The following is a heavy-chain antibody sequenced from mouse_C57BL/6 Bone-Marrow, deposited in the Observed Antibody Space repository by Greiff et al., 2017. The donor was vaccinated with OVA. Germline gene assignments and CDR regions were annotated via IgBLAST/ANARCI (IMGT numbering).Heavy chain of an antibody. V-gene: IGHV1-61*01. J-gene: IGHJ3*01. Sequence: QVQLQQPGAELVRPGSSVKLSCKASGYTFTSYWMDWVKQRPGQGLEWIGNIYPSDSETHYNQKFKDKATLTVDKSSSTAYMQLSSPTSEDSAVYYCARGYYSPLGFAYWGQGTLVTVSA. D-gene: IGHD2-12*01. CDR1: GYTFTSYW. CDR2: IYPSDSET. CDR3: ARGYYSPLGFAY.